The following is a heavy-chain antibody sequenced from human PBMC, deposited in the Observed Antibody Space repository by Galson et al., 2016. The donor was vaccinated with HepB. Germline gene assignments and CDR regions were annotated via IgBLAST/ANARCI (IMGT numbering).Heavy chain of an antibody. V-gene: IGHV3-23*05. CDR2: ISKSGNTT. Sequence: SLRLSCAASGFTFNTHAMTWVRQAPGKGLEWVSTISKSGNTTYSSDSVKGRFTISRDNSGNTVFLQLDRLRPEETDVYYCARRPPNIPACLDQWGQGTLVTVSS. CDR1: GFTFNTHA. D-gene: IGHD6-25*01. CDR3: ARRPPNIPACLDQ. J-gene: IGHJ4*02.